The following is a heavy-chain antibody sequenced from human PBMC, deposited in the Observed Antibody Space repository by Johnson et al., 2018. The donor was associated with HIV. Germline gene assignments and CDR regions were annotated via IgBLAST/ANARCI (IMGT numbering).Heavy chain of an antibody. D-gene: IGHD5-24*01. J-gene: IGHJ3*02. CDR2: IKQDGSEK. Sequence: VQLVESGGGLVQPGGSLRLSCAASGFTFSSYWMSWVRQAPGKGLEWVANIKQDGSEKYYVDSVKGRFTISRDNAKNSLYLQMNSLRAEDTAVYYCAREGRDGYNYDAFDIWGQVTMVTVSS. CDR3: AREGRDGYNYDAFDI. V-gene: IGHV3-7*01. CDR1: GFTFSSYW.